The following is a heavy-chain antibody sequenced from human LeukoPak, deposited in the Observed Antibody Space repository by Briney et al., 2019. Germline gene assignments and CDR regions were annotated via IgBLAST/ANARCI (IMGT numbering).Heavy chain of an antibody. J-gene: IGHJ4*02. CDR2: ISGYNGNT. D-gene: IGHD5-24*01. V-gene: IGHV1-18*01. CDR3: ARVRDGYKIDY. Sequence: GASVRVSCKASGYTFTKYGISWVRQAPGQGLEWMGWISGYNGNTNYAQKFQGRVTMTTDTSTSTVYMELRSLRSEDTAMYYCARVRDGYKIDYWGQGTLVTVSS. CDR1: GYTFTKYG.